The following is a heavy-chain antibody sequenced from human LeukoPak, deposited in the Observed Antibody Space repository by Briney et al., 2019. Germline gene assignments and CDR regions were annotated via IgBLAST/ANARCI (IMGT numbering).Heavy chain of an antibody. Sequence: GGSLRLSCVASGFTFSSYWMHWVRQAPGKGLVWVSRINGDGSSTNYADSVKGRFTISRDNSKNTLYLQMNSLRAEDTAVYYCAKATRGSSSDYWGQGTLVTVSS. V-gene: IGHV3-74*01. J-gene: IGHJ4*02. CDR2: INGDGSST. CDR3: AKATRGSSSDY. CDR1: GFTFSSYW. D-gene: IGHD6-6*01.